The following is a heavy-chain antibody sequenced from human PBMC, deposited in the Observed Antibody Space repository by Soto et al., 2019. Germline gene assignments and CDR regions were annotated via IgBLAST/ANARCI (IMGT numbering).Heavy chain of an antibody. CDR3: ARGQSIDRIFDY. Sequence: GGSLRLSCAASGFTVSSNYMSWVRQAPGKGLEWVSVIYSGGSTYYADSVKGRFTISRDNSKNTLYLQMNSLRAEDTAVYYCARGQSIDRIFDYWGQGTLVTVPS. CDR1: GFTVSSNY. J-gene: IGHJ4*02. CDR2: IYSGGST. D-gene: IGHD2-21*01. V-gene: IGHV3-53*01.